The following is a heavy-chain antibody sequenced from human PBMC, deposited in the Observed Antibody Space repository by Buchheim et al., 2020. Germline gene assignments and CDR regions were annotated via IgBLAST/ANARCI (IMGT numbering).Heavy chain of an antibody. D-gene: IGHD6-6*01. CDR3: ARAVSSSAPGGRSYYYYGMDV. CDR2: ISSSSSYT. Sequence: QVQLVESGGGLVKPGGSLRLSCVASGFTFSDYYMSWIRQAPGKGLEWVSYISSSSSYTNYADSVKGRFTISRDNAKNSLYLQMNSLRAEDTAVYYCARAVSSSAPGGRSYYYYGMDVWGQGTT. J-gene: IGHJ6*02. CDR1: GFTFSDYY. V-gene: IGHV3-11*05.